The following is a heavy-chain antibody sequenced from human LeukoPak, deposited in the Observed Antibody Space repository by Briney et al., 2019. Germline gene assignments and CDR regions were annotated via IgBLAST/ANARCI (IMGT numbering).Heavy chain of an antibody. J-gene: IGHJ4*02. CDR2: ISSSSTYI. V-gene: IGHV3-21*01. CDR3: ARLSGMVRGPEAIYYFDY. Sequence: GGSLRLSCAASGFTFSSYAMSWVRQAPGKGLEWVSSISSSSTYIYYADSVKGRFIISRDNAKNSLYLQMNSLRAEDTAVYYCARLSGMVRGPEAIYYFDYWGQGTLVTVSS. D-gene: IGHD3-10*01. CDR1: GFTFSSYA.